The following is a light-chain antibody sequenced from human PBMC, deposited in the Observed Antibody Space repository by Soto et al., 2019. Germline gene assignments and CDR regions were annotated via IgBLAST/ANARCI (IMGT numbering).Light chain of an antibody. CDR1: SSDVGGYNY. Sequence: QSALTQPASVSGSPGQSITISCTGTSSDVGGYNYVSWYQQHPAKAPKLMIYEVSTRPSGVSTRFSGSKSGNTASLTISGLKVEDEADYYCCSSGGSPTDVFGTGTKLTVL. CDR3: CSSGGSPTDV. CDR2: EVS. V-gene: IGLV2-23*02. J-gene: IGLJ1*01.